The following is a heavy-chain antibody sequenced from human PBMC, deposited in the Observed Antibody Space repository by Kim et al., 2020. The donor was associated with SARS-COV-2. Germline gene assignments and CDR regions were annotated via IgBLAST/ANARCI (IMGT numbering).Heavy chain of an antibody. CDR3: ARVKERNLNVPFDY. Sequence: ASVKVSCKASGYTFTGYYMHWVRQAPGQGLEWMGWINPNSGGTNYAQKFQGRVTMTRDTSISTAYMELSRLRSDDTAVYYCARVKERNLNVPFDYWGQGTLVTVSS. D-gene: IGHD1-26*01. V-gene: IGHV1-2*02. J-gene: IGHJ4*02. CDR2: INPNSGGT. CDR1: GYTFTGYY.